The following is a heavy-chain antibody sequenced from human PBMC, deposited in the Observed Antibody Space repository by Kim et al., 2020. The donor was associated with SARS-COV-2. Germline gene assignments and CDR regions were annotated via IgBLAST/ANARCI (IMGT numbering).Heavy chain of an antibody. CDR3: ARRGGGSSWRYYFDY. Sequence: PSLRSRVTISVDTSKNQCSLKLSSMTAADTAVYYCARRGGGSSWRYYFDYWGQGTLVTVSS. J-gene: IGHJ4*02. V-gene: IGHV4-39*01. D-gene: IGHD6-13*01.